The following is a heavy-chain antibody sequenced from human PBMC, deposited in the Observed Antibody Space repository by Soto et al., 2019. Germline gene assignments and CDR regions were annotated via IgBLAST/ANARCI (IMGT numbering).Heavy chain of an antibody. V-gene: IGHV3-74*01. Sequence: EVQLVESGGGLVQPGGSLRLSCAASGFVFSNSWIHWVRQGPGKGLVWVSHINSDGSGTTYADSVKGRFTISRDNAKNTVYLQMNSLRAEDTAVYYCAKDTAYAMDVWGQGTTVTVSS. J-gene: IGHJ6*02. CDR3: AKDTAYAMDV. D-gene: IGHD2-15*01. CDR2: INSDGSGT. CDR1: GFVFSNSW.